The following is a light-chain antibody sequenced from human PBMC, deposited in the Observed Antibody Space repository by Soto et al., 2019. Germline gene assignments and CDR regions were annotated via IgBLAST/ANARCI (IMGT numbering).Light chain of an antibody. V-gene: IGLV1-40*01. CDR3: GSWDSSLSAYV. CDR1: SSNIGAGYD. CDR2: GNN. J-gene: IGLJ1*01. Sequence: QSVLTQPPSVSGAPGQRVTISCSGGSSNIGAGYDVHWYQQLPQTAPKLLIYGNNIRPSGVPDRFSGSKSGTSASLAITGLQTGDEADYYCGSWDSSLSAYVFGTGTKLTVL.